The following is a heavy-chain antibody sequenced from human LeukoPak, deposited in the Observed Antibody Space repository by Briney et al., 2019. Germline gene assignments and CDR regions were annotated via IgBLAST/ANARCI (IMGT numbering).Heavy chain of an antibody. CDR1: GGSISSSSYY. D-gene: IGHD3-16*01. CDR3: ARDRYDYDTTRPSYRQNYYYYMDV. V-gene: IGHV4-39*07. CDR2: IYYSGST. Sequence: SETLSLTCTVSGGSISSSSYYWGWIRQPPGKGLEWIGSIYYSGSTYYNPSLKSRVTISVDTSKNQFSLKLSSVTAADTAVYYCARDRYDYDTTRPSYRQNYYYYMDVWGKGTTVTVSS. J-gene: IGHJ6*03.